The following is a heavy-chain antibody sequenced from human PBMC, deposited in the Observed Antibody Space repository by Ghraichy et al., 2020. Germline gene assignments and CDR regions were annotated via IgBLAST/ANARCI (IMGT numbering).Heavy chain of an antibody. CDR3: ARARGYSYGYILVPMDFDY. Sequence: SETLSLTCAVYGGSFSGYFWTWIRQPPGKGLEWIGEINHSGSTNYNPSLKSRVTISVDTSKNQFSLKLSSVTAADPAVYYCARARGYSYGYILVPMDFDYWGQGTLVTVSS. V-gene: IGHV4-34*01. J-gene: IGHJ4*02. CDR2: INHSGST. D-gene: IGHD5-18*01. CDR1: GGSFSGYF.